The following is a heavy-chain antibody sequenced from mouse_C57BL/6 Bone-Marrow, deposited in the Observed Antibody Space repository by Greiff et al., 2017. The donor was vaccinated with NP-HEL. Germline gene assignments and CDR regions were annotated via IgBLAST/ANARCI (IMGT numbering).Heavy chain of an antibody. CDR1: GIDFSRYW. J-gene: IGHJ3*01. Sequence: EVKLLESGGGLVQPGGSLKLSCAASGIDFSRYWMSWVRRAPGKGLEWIGEINPDSSTINYAPSLKDKFIISRDNAKNTLYLQMSKVRSEDTALYYCASLYYDYDEFAYWGQGTLVTVSA. V-gene: IGHV4-1*01. CDR2: INPDSSTI. D-gene: IGHD2-4*01. CDR3: ASLYYDYDEFAY.